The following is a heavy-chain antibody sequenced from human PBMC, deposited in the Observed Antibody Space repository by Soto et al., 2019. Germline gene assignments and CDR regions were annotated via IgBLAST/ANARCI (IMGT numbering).Heavy chain of an antibody. CDR2: IYYSGST. J-gene: IGHJ5*02. Sequence: SETLSLTCTVSGGSVSSGSYYWSWIRQPPGKGLEWIGYIYYSGSTNYNPSLKGRVTISVDTSKNQFSLKLSAVTAADTAVYYCARDHGPLGATRRWFDPWGQGTLVTVSS. CDR1: GGSVSSGSYY. D-gene: IGHD1-26*01. V-gene: IGHV4-61*01. CDR3: ARDHGPLGATRRWFDP.